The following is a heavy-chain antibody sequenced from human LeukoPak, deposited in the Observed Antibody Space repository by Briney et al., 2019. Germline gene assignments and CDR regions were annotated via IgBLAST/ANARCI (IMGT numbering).Heavy chain of an antibody. CDR3: NTWSY. Sequence: PGGSLRLSCAASGFTFSNAWMNWVRQAPGKGLEWVGRIRSKAAGSTAEYAAPVKGGFTISRDDSKNTLYLEMNSLKTEDTAVYYCNTWSYWGQGSLVTVSS. D-gene: IGHD3-3*01. CDR1: GFTFSNAW. J-gene: IGHJ4*02. CDR2: IRSKAAGSTA. V-gene: IGHV3-15*01.